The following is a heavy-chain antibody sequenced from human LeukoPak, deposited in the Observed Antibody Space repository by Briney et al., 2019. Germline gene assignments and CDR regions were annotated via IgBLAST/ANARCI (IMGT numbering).Heavy chain of an antibody. CDR3: ARDRSGAFDI. D-gene: IGHD3-10*01. CDR1: TFSSYW. V-gene: IGHV4-39*07. J-gene: IGHJ3*02. Sequence: TFSSYWMSWVRQPPGKGLEWIGSIYYSGSTYYNPSLKSRVTISLDTSKNQFSLKLSSVTAADTAVHYCARDRSGAFDIWGQGTMVTVSS. CDR2: IYYSGST.